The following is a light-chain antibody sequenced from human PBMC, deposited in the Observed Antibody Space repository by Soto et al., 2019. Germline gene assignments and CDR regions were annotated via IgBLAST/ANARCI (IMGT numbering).Light chain of an antibody. CDR2: DAS. CDR1: QSVDKF. CDR3: QQRKNWPPIT. Sequence: EVELTQSPAILSLSPGETATLSCRTSQSVDKFLAWYQQRPGQPPRLLIFDASNRATGVPVRFSGSGSGTVFTLTIGSLEPVDSAVYYCQQRKNWPPITFGQGTRLEIK. J-gene: IGKJ5*01. V-gene: IGKV3-11*01.